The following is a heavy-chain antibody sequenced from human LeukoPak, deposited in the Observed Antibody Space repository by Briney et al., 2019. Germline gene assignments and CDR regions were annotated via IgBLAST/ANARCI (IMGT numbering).Heavy chain of an antibody. CDR2: ISSSSSTI. CDR3: AKRPRSGSLLGGY. V-gene: IGHV3-48*04. D-gene: IGHD3-10*01. Sequence: GGSLRLSCAASGFTFSSYSMNWVRQAPGKGLEWVSYISSSSSTIYYADSVKGRFTISRDNAENSLYLQMNSLRAEDTAVYYCAKRPRSGSLLGGYWGQGTLVTVSS. J-gene: IGHJ4*02. CDR1: GFTFSSYS.